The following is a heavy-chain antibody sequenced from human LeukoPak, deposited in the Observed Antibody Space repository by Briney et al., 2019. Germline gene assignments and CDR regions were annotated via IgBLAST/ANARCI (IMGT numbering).Heavy chain of an antibody. J-gene: IGHJ4*02. V-gene: IGHV3-11*04. Sequence: GGSLRLSCAASGFTFSDYYMSWIRQAPGKGLEWVSYVSTSGSTIYYADSVRGRFTISRDNAKNSLFLQMNSLRAEDTAVYYCARGGWETVFDFWGQGTLVTVSS. CDR1: GFTFSDYY. CDR2: VSTSGSTI. D-gene: IGHD1-26*01. CDR3: ARGGWETVFDF.